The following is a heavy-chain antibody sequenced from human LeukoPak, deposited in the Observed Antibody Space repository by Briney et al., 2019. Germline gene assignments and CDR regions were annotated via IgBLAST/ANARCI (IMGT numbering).Heavy chain of an antibody. V-gene: IGHV1-2*02. Sequence: ASVKVSCKPSGYTFTDYYVHWVRQAPGQGVEWMGWINPNSGGTNYAQKFQGRVTITRDTSISTAYMELTSLRSDDTAVFYCARVVAWLQFSGSAFDMWGQGTMVTVSS. D-gene: IGHD5-24*01. CDR1: GYTFTDYY. CDR2: INPNSGGT. CDR3: ARVVAWLQFSGSAFDM. J-gene: IGHJ3*02.